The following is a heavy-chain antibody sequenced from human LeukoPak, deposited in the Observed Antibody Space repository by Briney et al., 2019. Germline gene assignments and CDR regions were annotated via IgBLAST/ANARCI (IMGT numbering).Heavy chain of an antibody. V-gene: IGHV4-34*01. CDR3: ARGLNILDY. Sequence: ASETLSLTCAVHGGSLSGNYWSWLRQPPGKGLQWIGQGTHDGVTTYNPSLKSRVTISVDTPRSQVSLKVTSLTAADTAVYYCARGLNILDYWGQGTLVTVSS. J-gene: IGHJ4*02. CDR2: GTHDGVT. CDR1: GGSLSGNY.